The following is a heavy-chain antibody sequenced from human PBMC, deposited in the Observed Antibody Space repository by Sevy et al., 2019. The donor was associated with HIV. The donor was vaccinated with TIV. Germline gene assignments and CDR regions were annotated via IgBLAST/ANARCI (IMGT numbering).Heavy chain of an antibody. CDR2: ISTYNGNT. CDR3: ARDEYSGYEVPYYYGMDV. J-gene: IGHJ6*02. CDR1: GYTFTSYG. V-gene: IGHV1-18*01. Sequence: ASVKVSCNASGYTFTSYGISWVRQAPGQGLEWMGWISTYNGNTNYAQKLQGRVTMTTDTSTSTAYMELRSLRSDDTAVYYCARDEYSGYEVPYYYGMDVWGQGTTVTVSS. D-gene: IGHD5-12*01.